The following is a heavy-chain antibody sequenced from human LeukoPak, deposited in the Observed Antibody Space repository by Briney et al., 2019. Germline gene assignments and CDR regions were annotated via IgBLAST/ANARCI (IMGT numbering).Heavy chain of an antibody. CDR2: IYHSGST. Sequence: SETLSLTCTVSGYSSSSGYYWGWIRPPPGKGLEWIGSIYHSGSTYYNPSLKSRVTISVDTSKNQFSLKLSSVTAADTAVYYCARDPRIQLGFDPWGQGTLVTVSS. CDR1: GYSSSSGYY. J-gene: IGHJ5*02. CDR3: ARDPRIQLGFDP. D-gene: IGHD5-18*01. V-gene: IGHV4-38-2*02.